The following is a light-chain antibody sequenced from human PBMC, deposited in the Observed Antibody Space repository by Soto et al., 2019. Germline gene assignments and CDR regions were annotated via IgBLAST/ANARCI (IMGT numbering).Light chain of an antibody. CDR1: QSVSSY. Sequence: EIVLTQSPATLSLSPGERATLSCRASQSVSSYLAWYQQKPGQAPRLLIYDASNRATGIPARFSGSGSGTDFTLTISSLEPEDFAAYYCQQYYTYYTFGQGTKV. CDR2: DAS. CDR3: QQYYTYYT. J-gene: IGKJ2*01. V-gene: IGKV3-11*01.